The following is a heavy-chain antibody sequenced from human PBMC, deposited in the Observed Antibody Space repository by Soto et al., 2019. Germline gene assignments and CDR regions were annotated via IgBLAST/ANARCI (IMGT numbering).Heavy chain of an antibody. D-gene: IGHD2-15*01. CDR2: IYKRTTT. J-gene: IGHJ5*01. V-gene: IGHV4-30-4*01. CDR3: ARGRYCLTGRCFPNWFDS. Sequence: QVHLLESGPGLVKPSQTLSLTCSVSGDSISTVDYFWAWIRQPPGQALEYIGYIYKRTTTYYNPSFESRVAISLDTSKSQFSVNVTSVTAADTAVYFCARGRYCLTGRCFPNWFDSWGQGTLVTVSS. CDR1: GDSISTVDYF.